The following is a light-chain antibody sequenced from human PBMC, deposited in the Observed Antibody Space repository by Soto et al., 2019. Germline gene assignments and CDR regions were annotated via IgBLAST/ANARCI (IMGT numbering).Light chain of an antibody. Sequence: QSALTQPASVSGSPGQSITISGAGTSRDVGAHRFVSWYQQQPGKAPKLIIYEVTYRTSGVSNRFSASKAVNTASLAISGLLAEDEAQYYCSAYTRSNPLVFGGGTPVTVL. J-gene: IGLJ2*01. V-gene: IGLV2-14*01. CDR2: EVT. CDR1: SRDVGAHRF. CDR3: SAYTRSNPLV.